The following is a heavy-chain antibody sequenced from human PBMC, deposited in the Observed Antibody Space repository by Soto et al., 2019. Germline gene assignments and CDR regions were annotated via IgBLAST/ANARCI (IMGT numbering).Heavy chain of an antibody. V-gene: IGHV4-39*01. Sequence: SETLSLTCTVSGGSISSSSYYWGWIRQPPGKGLEWIGSIYYSGSTYYNPSLKSRVTISVDTSKNQFSVKLSSVTAADTAVYYCARRVFGVVIMLDYWGQGTLVTVSS. CDR2: IYYSGST. J-gene: IGHJ4*02. CDR3: ARRVFGVVIMLDY. CDR1: GGSISSSSYY. D-gene: IGHD3-3*01.